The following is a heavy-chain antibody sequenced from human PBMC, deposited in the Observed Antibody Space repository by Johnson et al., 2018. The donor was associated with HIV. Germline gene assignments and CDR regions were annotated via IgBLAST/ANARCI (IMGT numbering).Heavy chain of an antibody. CDR1: GFSVSSNY. V-gene: IGHV3-7*03. D-gene: IGHD3-22*01. J-gene: IGHJ3*02. CDR2: IRYDGSEK. CDR3: ARKAFYYDSSGLRGVTFDI. Sequence: VQVVESGGGLIQPGGSLRLSCAASGFSVSSNYMSWVRQDPGKGLEWVAFIRYDGSEKYYVDSVKGRFTISRDNAKNSLFLQMNSLTAEDTAVYYCARKAFYYDSSGLRGVTFDIWGQGTMVTVSS.